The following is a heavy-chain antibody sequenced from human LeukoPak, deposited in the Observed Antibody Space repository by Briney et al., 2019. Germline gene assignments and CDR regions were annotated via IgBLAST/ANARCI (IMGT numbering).Heavy chain of an antibody. CDR2: IYNSGST. J-gene: IGHJ4*02. V-gene: IGHV4-59*01. CDR3: ARGNKRAIDY. D-gene: IGHD4-23*01. CDR1: GGSISNYY. Sequence: AETLSLTCTVSGGSISNYYWNWIRQPPGKGLEWIGYIYNSGSTNYNPSLKSGVTMSVNTSKNQFSLNLSSVTAADTAVYYCARGNKRAIDYWGQGTLVTVSS.